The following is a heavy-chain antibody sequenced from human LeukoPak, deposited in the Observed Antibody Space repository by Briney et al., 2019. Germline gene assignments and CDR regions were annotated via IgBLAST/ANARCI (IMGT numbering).Heavy chain of an antibody. CDR2: MNSNSGNT. CDR1: GGTFSSYA. D-gene: IGHD3-3*01. V-gene: IGHV1-8*03. CDR3: ARVYGFWSGSVDAFDI. Sequence: ASVKVSCKASGGTFSSYAISWVRQATGQGLEWMGWMNSNSGNTGYAQKFQGRVTITRNTSISTAYMELSSLRSEDTAVYYCARVYGFWSGSVDAFDIWGQGTMVTVSS. J-gene: IGHJ3*02.